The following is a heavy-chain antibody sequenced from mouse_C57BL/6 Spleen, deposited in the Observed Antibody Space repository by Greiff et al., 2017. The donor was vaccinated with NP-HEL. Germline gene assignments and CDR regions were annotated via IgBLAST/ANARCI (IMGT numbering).Heavy chain of an antibody. CDR2: IDPETGGT. CDR1: GYTFTDYE. D-gene: IGHD1-1*01. V-gene: IGHV1-15*01. CDR3: TRLSNPTTVVAPGYFDV. Sequence: QVQLQQSGAELVRPGASVTLSCKASGYTFTDYEMHWVKQTPVHGLEWIGAIDPETGGTAYNQKFKGKAILTADKSSSTAYMELRSLTSEDSAVYYCTRLSNPTTVVAPGYFDVWGTGTTVTVSS. J-gene: IGHJ1*03.